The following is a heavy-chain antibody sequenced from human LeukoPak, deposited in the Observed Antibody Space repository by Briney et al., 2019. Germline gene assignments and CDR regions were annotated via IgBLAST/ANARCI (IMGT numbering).Heavy chain of an antibody. J-gene: IGHJ4*02. V-gene: IGHV1-18*01. D-gene: IGHD6-19*01. CDR3: ARSAVADTLSAYYFEY. Sequence: ASVKVSCKASGGTFSSYAISWVRQAPGQGLEWMGWISAYNGNTNYAQKLQGRVTMTTDTSTNTAYMELRSLRSDDTAVYYCARSAVADTLSAYYFEYWGQGTLVTVSS. CDR2: ISAYNGNT. CDR1: GGTFSSYA.